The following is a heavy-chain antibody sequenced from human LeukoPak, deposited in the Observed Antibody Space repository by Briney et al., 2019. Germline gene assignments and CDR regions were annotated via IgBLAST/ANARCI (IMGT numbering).Heavy chain of an antibody. CDR2: ISGSGGST. V-gene: IGHV3-23*01. J-gene: IGHJ6*02. D-gene: IGHD6-19*01. Sequence: GGSRRLSCAASGFTFSSYAMSWVRQAPGKGLEWVSAISGSGGSTYYADSVKGRFTISRDNSKNTLYLQMNSLRAEYTAVYYCAKDSPVSGGSGWYKGRYYYYYGMDVWGQGTTVTVSS. CDR1: GFTFSSYA. CDR3: AKDSPVSGGSGWYKGRYYYYYGMDV.